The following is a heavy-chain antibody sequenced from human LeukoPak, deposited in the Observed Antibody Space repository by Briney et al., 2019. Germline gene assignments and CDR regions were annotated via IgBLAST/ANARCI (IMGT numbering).Heavy chain of an antibody. CDR1: GYTFTSYD. J-gene: IGHJ4*02. CDR2: MNPNSGNT. Sequence: ASVKVSCKASGYTFTSYDINWVRQATGQGLEWMGWMNPNSGNTGYAQKFQGRATMTRNTSISTAYMELSSLRSEDTAVYYCARARYGDYRFDYWGQGTLVTVSS. CDR3: ARARYGDYRFDY. V-gene: IGHV1-8*01. D-gene: IGHD4-17*01.